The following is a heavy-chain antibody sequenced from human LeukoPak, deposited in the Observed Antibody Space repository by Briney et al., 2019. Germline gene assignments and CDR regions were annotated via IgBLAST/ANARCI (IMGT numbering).Heavy chain of an antibody. J-gene: IGHJ6*03. CDR1: GGSISSSSYY. CDR2: IYYSGST. CDR3: ARDGIRVYYYYYMDV. V-gene: IGHV4-39*07. Sequence: SETLSLTCTVSGGSISSSSYYWGWIRQPPGKGLEWIGSIYYSGSTYYNPSLKSRVTISVDTSKNLFSLKLSSVTAADTAVYYCARDGIRVYYYYYMDVWGKGTTVTVSS. D-gene: IGHD1-26*01.